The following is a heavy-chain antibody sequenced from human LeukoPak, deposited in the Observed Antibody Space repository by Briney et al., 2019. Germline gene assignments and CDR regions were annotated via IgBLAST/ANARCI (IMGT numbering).Heavy chain of an antibody. V-gene: IGHV4-34*01. J-gene: IGHJ4*02. Sequence: SETLSLTCAVYGGSFSGYYWSLIRQPPGKGLEWIGEINHSGSTNYNPSLKSRVTISVDTSKNQFSLKLSSVTAADTAVYYCASAGIAVAGYFDYWGQGTLVTVSS. CDR3: ASAGIAVAGYFDY. CDR1: GGSFSGYY. D-gene: IGHD6-19*01. CDR2: INHSGST.